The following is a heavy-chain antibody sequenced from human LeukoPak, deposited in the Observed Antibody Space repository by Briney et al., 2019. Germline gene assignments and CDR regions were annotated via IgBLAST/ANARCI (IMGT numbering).Heavy chain of an antibody. D-gene: IGHD3-3*01. V-gene: IGHV3-23*01. CDR3: AKGCRHCDFWSGYYPTDLFYFDY. J-gene: IGHJ4*02. CDR2: INGSGGST. Sequence: GGSLRLSCAASGFTFSSYTMSWVRQAPGKGLEWVSAINGSGGSTYYADSVKGRFTISRDNSKNTLYLQMNSLRAEDTAVYYCAKGCRHCDFWSGYYPTDLFYFDYWGQGTLVTVSS. CDR1: GFTFSSYT.